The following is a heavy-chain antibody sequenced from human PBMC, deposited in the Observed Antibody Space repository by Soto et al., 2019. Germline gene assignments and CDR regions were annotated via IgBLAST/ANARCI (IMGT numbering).Heavy chain of an antibody. CDR2: IYYSGST. CDR1: GGSIRSSSYY. CDR3: ASSGYSYGYYYYYGTDV. V-gene: IGHV4-39*01. D-gene: IGHD5-18*01. Sequence: SEMLCVRYSVSGGSIRSSSYYRVWKRQPQGKGLEWIGSIYYSGSTYYNPYIKSRVTISVDTCKNQFSLKLSSVTAADTAVYYCASSGYSYGYYYYYGTDVWGQGTTVTVSS. J-gene: IGHJ6*02.